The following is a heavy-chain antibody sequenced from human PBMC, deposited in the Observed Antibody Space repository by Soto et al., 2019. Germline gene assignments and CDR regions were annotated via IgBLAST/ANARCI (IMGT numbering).Heavy chain of an antibody. J-gene: IGHJ4*02. Sequence: GASVKVSGKASGYTLTSYGIRWVRPAPGQGLEWMGWLSAYHGNTNNAQKLQGRVTMTTDTSTSTAYVELSRFSSLDTAVYYRAKDFPQPSIFAYPYYFDYWGQGTLVTVSS. D-gene: IGHD3-3*01. CDR2: LSAYHGNT. CDR1: GYTLTSYG. CDR3: AKDFPQPSIFAYPYYFDY. V-gene: IGHV1-18*01.